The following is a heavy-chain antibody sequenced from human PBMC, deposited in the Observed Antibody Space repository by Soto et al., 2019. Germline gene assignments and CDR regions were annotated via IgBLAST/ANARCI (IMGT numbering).Heavy chain of an antibody. Sequence: GGSLRLSCAASGFTFSSYAMSWVRQAPGKGLKWVSAISGSGGSTYYADSVKGRFTISRDNSKNTLYLQMNSLRAEDTAVYYCAKDLRYSSGLNWFDPWGQGTLVTVSS. V-gene: IGHV3-23*01. D-gene: IGHD6-19*01. CDR3: AKDLRYSSGLNWFDP. CDR2: ISGSGGST. CDR1: GFTFSSYA. J-gene: IGHJ5*02.